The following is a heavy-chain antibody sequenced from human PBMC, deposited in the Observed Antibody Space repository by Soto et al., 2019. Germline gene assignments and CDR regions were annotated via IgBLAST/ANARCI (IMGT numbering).Heavy chain of an antibody. J-gene: IGHJ6*02. CDR1: GYTVTGYY. Sequence: GASVKVSCKASGYTVTGYYMHWVRQAPGQGLEWMGWINPNSGGTNYAQKFQGRVTMTRDASISTAYMELSRLRSDDTAVYYCARDTYSSSSYGMDVWGQGTTVTVSS. V-gene: IGHV1-2*02. D-gene: IGHD6-6*01. CDR2: INPNSGGT. CDR3: ARDTYSSSSYGMDV.